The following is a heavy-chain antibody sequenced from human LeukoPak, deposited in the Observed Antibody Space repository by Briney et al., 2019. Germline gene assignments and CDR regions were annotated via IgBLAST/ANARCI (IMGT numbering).Heavy chain of an antibody. D-gene: IGHD3-16*01. V-gene: IGHV3-30-3*01. CDR3: ARVEGGLGGAFDI. CDR2: ISYDGSNK. J-gene: IGHJ3*02. Sequence: AGGSLRLSCAASGFTFSSYAMHWVRQAPGKGLEWEAVISYDGSNKYYADSVKGRFTISRDNSKNTLYLQMNSLRAEDTAVYYCARVEGGLGGAFDIWGQGTMVTVSS. CDR1: GFTFSSYA.